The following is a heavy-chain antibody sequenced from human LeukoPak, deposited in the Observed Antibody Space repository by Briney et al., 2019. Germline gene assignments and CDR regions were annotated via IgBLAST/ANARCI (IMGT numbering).Heavy chain of an antibody. CDR1: GGSISSSSYY. J-gene: IGHJ3*02. Sequence: SETLSLTCTVSGGSISSSSYYWGWIRQPPGKGLEWIGSIYYSGSTYYSPSLKSRVTISVDTSKNQFSLKLSSVTAADTAVYYCASAYPYSSGWYDAFDIWGQGTMVTVSS. V-gene: IGHV4-39*01. CDR2: IYYSGST. CDR3: ASAYPYSSGWYDAFDI. D-gene: IGHD6-19*01.